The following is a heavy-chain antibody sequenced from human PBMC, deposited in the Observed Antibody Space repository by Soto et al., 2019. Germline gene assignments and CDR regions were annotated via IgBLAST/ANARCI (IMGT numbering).Heavy chain of an antibody. CDR3: ARKFYSSGYNRLYFDL. D-gene: IGHD3-22*01. V-gene: IGHV3-11*06. CDR1: GFTFSDYY. CDR2: ISSSSSYT. Sequence: QVQLVESGGGLVKPGGSLRLSCAASGFTFSDYYMSWIRQAPGKGLEWVSYISSSSSYTNYADSVKGRFTISRDNAKNSLYLQMNSLRAEDTAVYYCARKFYSSGYNRLYFDLWGRGTLVTVSS. J-gene: IGHJ2*01.